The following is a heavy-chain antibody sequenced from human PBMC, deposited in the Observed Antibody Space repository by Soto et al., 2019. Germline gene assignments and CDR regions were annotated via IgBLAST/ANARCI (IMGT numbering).Heavy chain of an antibody. V-gene: IGHV3-23*01. D-gene: IGHD3-3*01. CDR2: ISGSGGST. Sequence: EVQLLESGGGLVQPGGSLRLSCAASGFTFSSYAMSWVRQAPGKGLEWVSAISGSGGSTYYADSVKGRFTISRDNSKNTLYLQMNSLRAEDTAVYSCAKGARRITIFGVVTNYYGMDVWGQGTTVTVSS. J-gene: IGHJ6*02. CDR3: AKGARRITIFGVVTNYYGMDV. CDR1: GFTFSSYA.